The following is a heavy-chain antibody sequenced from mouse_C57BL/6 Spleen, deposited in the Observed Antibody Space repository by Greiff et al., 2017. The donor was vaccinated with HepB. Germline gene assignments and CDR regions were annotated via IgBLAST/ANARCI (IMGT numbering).Heavy chain of an antibody. CDR2: ISNGGGST. D-gene: IGHD2-4*01. J-gene: IGHJ4*01. CDR1: GFTFSDYY. CDR3: ARYDYDAVYAMDY. V-gene: IGHV5-12*01. Sequence: EVQLVESGGGLVQPGGSLKLSCAASGFTFSDYYMYWVRQTPEKRLEWVAYISNGGGSTYYPDTVKGRFTISRDNAKNTLYLQMSCLKSEDTAMYYCARYDYDAVYAMDYWGQGTSVTVSS.